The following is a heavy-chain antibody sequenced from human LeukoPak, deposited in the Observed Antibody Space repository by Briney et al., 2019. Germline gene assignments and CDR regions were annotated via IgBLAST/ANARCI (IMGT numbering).Heavy chain of an antibody. CDR1: GFTFSDYY. Sequence: GGSLRLSCAASGFTFSDYYMSWVRQAPGKGLEWLANIKQDGSEKYYVDSVKGRFTISRDNAKNSLYLQMNTLRAEDTAVYYCAREGTIFGVVRNRFDYWGQGTLVTVSS. D-gene: IGHD3-3*01. J-gene: IGHJ4*02. CDR2: IKQDGSEK. CDR3: AREGTIFGVVRNRFDY. V-gene: IGHV3-7*01.